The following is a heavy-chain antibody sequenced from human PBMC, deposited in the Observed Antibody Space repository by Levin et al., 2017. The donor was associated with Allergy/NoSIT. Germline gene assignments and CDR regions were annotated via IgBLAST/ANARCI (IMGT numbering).Heavy chain of an antibody. CDR3: ARAPPPGGWYPYYFDY. D-gene: IGHD6-19*01. V-gene: IGHV4-59*01. CDR1: GGSISSYY. Sequence: SETLSLTCTVSGGSISSYYWSWIRQPPGKGLEWIGYIYYSGSTNYNPSLKSRVTISVDTSKNQFSLKLSSVTAADTAVYYCARAPPPGGWYPYYFDYWGQGTLVTVSS. CDR2: IYYSGST. J-gene: IGHJ4*02.